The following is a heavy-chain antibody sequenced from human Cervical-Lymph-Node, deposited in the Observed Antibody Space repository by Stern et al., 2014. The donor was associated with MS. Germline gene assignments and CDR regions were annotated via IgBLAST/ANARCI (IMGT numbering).Heavy chain of an antibody. CDR3: ARDHDSSGYYPDY. J-gene: IGHJ4*02. D-gene: IGHD3-22*01. Sequence: EEQLVEYGGGLVTPGGSLRLSCAASGFTFSSYSMNWVRQATGQGMEWVSSISTSSSYIYYADSVKGRFTISRDNAKNSLYLQMNSLRAEDTAVYYCARDHDSSGYYPDYWGQGTLVTVSS. CDR2: ISTSSSYI. CDR1: GFTFSSYS. V-gene: IGHV3-21*01.